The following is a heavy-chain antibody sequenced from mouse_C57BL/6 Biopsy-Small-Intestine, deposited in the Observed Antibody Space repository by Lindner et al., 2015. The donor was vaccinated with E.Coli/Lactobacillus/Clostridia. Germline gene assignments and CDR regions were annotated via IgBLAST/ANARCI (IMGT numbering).Heavy chain of an antibody. V-gene: IGHV1-54*01. CDR2: IYPGDGDT. J-gene: IGHJ4*01. CDR1: GYAFTNFL. CDR3: ARCPHYYAMDY. Sequence: VQLQESGAELVRPGTSVKVSCKASGYAFTNFLIEWVKQRPGKGLEWIGRIYPGDGDTNYNGKFKGKATLTADKSSSTAYMQLSSLTSEDSAVYFCARCPHYYAMDYWGQGTSVTVSS.